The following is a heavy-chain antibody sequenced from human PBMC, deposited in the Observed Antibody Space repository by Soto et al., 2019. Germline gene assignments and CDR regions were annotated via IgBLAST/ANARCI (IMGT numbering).Heavy chain of an antibody. CDR1: GGSISSGDYY. CDR3: AREGVAATETNWFDP. Sequence: QVQLQESGPGLVKPSQTLSLTCTVSGGSISSGDYYWSWIRQPPGKGLEWIGYIYYSGSTYYNPSLKSRVTISVDTSKNQFSLKLSSVTAADTAVYYCAREGVAATETNWFDPWGQGTLVTVSS. D-gene: IGHD2-15*01. CDR2: IYYSGST. V-gene: IGHV4-30-4*01. J-gene: IGHJ5*02.